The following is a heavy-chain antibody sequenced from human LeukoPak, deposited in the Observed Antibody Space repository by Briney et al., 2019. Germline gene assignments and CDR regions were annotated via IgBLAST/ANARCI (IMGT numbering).Heavy chain of an antibody. Sequence: PGGSLRLSCAASGFTFSSYGMHWVRQAPGKGLEWVAVIWYDGSNKYYADSVKGRFTISRDNSKSTLYLQLDSLRAEDTALYYCAKYETWTSGRYFDYWGQGTLVTVSS. D-gene: IGHD6-19*01. CDR3: AKYETWTSGRYFDY. V-gene: IGHV3-33*03. J-gene: IGHJ4*02. CDR2: IWYDGSNK. CDR1: GFTFSSYG.